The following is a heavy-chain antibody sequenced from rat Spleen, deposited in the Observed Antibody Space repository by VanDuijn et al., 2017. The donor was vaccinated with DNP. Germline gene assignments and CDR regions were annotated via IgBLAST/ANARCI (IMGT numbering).Heavy chain of an antibody. CDR3: VTQGWFAY. CDR1: GFTFSDFV. V-gene: IGHV5S23*01. J-gene: IGHJ3*01. Sequence: EVQLVESDGGLVQPGNSLKLSCAASGFTFSDFVMTWVRQAPAKGLEWVACVTTVNGNTYYADSVKGRFTVSRDDARSTLHLQMDNLRSEDTATYYCVTQGWFAYWGQGTLVTVSS. CDR2: VTTVNGNT.